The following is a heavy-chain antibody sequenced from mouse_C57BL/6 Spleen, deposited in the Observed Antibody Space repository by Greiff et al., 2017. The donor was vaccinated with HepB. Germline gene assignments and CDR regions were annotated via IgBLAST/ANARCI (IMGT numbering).Heavy chain of an antibody. CDR2: ISYDGSN. Sequence: EVQLQQSGPGLVKPSQSLSLTCSVTGYSITSGYYWNWIRQFPGNKLEWMGYISYDGSNNYNPSLKNRISITRDTSKNQFFLKLNSVTTEDTATYYCSRVNDGYLFAYWGQGTLVTVSA. D-gene: IGHD2-3*01. J-gene: IGHJ3*01. CDR3: SRVNDGYLFAY. V-gene: IGHV3-6*01. CDR1: GYSITSGYY.